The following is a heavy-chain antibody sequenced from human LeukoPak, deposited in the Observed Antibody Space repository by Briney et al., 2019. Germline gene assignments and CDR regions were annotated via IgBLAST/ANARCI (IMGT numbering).Heavy chain of an antibody. V-gene: IGHV4-34*01. CDR1: GGSFSGYY. CDR2: INHSGST. D-gene: IGHD2-8*01. Sequence: SETLSLTCVVYGGSFSGYYWSWIRQPPGKGLEWIGEINHSGSTNYNPSLKSRVTISVDTSKNQFSLKLSSVTAADTAVYYCARGFSLTNGDWFDPWGQGTLVTVSS. CDR3: ARGFSLTNGDWFDP. J-gene: IGHJ5*02.